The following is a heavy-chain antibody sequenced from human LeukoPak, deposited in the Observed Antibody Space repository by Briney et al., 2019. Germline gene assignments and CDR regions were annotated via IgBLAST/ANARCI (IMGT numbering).Heavy chain of an antibody. Sequence: PSETLSLTCAVSGGSLNSYYWSWIRQSPGKGPEWIGEVNHRGNTNYNPSLKGRVTMSVDTSKNQLSLKLTSVTAADTAVYYCALRGYWGQGTLVTVSS. CDR3: ALRGY. CDR2: VNHRGNT. CDR1: GGSLNSYY. V-gene: IGHV4-34*01. J-gene: IGHJ4*02.